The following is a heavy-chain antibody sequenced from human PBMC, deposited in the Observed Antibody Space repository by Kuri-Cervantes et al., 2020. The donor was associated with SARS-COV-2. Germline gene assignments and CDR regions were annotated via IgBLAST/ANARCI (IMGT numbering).Heavy chain of an antibody. Sequence: GGSLRLSCAVSGFYFGDYYMSWIRQAPGKGLEWISFISSSGTYINHADSVKGRFTISRDGAKNSLYLQMHSLRADDTAVYYCARGIHEGLDVWGPGTTVTVSS. J-gene: IGHJ6*02. CDR3: ARGIHEGLDV. D-gene: IGHD5-18*01. CDR1: GFYFGDYY. V-gene: IGHV3-11*06. CDR2: ISSSGTYI.